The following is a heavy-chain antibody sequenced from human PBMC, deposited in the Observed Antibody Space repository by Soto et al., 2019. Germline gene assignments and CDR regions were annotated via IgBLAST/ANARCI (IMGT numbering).Heavy chain of an antibody. CDR1: GGSIISGDYY. CDR2: IYCSGST. V-gene: IGHV4-30-4*01. CDR3: ARGDLSNGLIDYGDYGYWFDP. Sequence: TSETLSLTCTVSGGSIISGDYYWSWIRQPPGKGLEWIGYIYCSGSTYYNPSLRSRPTISVDTSNNQFSLKLSSVTAADTAVYYCARGDLSNGLIDYGDYGYWFDPWGQGTLVPVSS. J-gene: IGHJ5*02. D-gene: IGHD4-17*01.